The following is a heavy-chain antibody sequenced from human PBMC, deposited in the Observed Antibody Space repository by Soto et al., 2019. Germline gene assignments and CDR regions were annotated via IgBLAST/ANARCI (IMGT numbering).Heavy chain of an antibody. V-gene: IGHV3-30*18. J-gene: IGHJ4*02. CDR2: ISYDGSNK. D-gene: IGHD6-19*01. CDR1: GFTFSSYG. CDR3: AKGPVIRDSRQAVAGDY. Sequence: QVQLVESGGGVVQPGRSLRLSCAASGFTFSSYGMHWVRQAPGKGLEWVAVISYDGSNKYYADSVKGRFTISRDNSKNTLYLQMSSRGAENTGGYYCAKGPVIRDSRQAVAGDYWGQGTLVTVSS.